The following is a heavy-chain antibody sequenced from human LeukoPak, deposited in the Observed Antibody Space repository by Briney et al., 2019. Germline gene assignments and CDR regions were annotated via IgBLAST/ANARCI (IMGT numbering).Heavy chain of an antibody. Sequence: PSETLSLTCTVSGGSISSSYWSWIRQPPGKGLEWIGYIYYSGSTNYNPSLKSRVTISEDTSKNQFSLKLSSVTAADTAVYYCASLDSPALTFFDYWGQGTLVTVSS. J-gene: IGHJ4*02. CDR2: IYYSGST. D-gene: IGHD2/OR15-2a*01. CDR1: GGSISSSY. V-gene: IGHV4-59*01. CDR3: ASLDSPALTFFDY.